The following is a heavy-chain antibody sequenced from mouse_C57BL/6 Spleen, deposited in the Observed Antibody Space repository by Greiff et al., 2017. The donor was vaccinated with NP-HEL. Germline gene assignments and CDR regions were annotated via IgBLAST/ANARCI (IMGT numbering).Heavy chain of an antibody. CDR3: ARWGLRRDYAMDY. J-gene: IGHJ4*01. D-gene: IGHD2-4*01. CDR2: INPNNGGT. CDR1: GYTFTDYN. Sequence: EVQRVESGPELVKPGASVKIPCKASGYTFTDYNMDWVKQSHGKSLEWIGDINPNNGGTIYNQKFKGKATLTVDKSSSTAYMELRSLTSEDTAVYYCARWGLRRDYAMDYWGQGTSVTVSS. V-gene: IGHV1-18*01.